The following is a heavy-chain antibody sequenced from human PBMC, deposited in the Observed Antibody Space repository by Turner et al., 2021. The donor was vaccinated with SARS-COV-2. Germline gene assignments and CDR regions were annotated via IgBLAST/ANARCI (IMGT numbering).Heavy chain of an antibody. V-gene: IGHV3-23*01. D-gene: IGHD3-3*01. Sequence: EVPLLESGGGLVPPGGSLRLSCAASGFTFSSYSMSWVRQGPGKGLEWVAAMSGGGGETYYADAVKGRFTISRDNSKNTLVLQMNSLRAEDTAVYYCARGQGWLQSPFGYWGQGTLVTVSS. CDR1: GFTFSSYS. J-gene: IGHJ4*02. CDR3: ARGQGWLQSPFGY. CDR2: MSGGGGET.